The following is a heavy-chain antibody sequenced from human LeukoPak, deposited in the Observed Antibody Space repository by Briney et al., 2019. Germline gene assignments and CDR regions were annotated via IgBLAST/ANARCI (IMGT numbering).Heavy chain of an antibody. Sequence: PGGSLRLTCVASGFRFGRDWISWVRQAPGKGLEWVACVKQDGTEKNYVVSVWGRFTVSVDNGKNSLYLQMNSQRAEDTAKYYCATLDSTKSVLWGRGTAVIVSS. CDR1: GFRFGRDW. CDR3: ATLDSTKSVL. CDR2: VKQDGTEK. D-gene: IGHD2-2*01. V-gene: IGHV3-7*01. J-gene: IGHJ1*01.